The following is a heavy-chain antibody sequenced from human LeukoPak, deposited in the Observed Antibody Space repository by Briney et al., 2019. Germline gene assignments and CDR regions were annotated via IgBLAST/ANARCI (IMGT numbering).Heavy chain of an antibody. CDR2: IYYSGST. CDR1: GGSISSSSYY. CDR3: VRTNPWDLTYYFDY. D-gene: IGHD1-14*01. V-gene: IGHV4-39*07. Sequence: SETLSLTCTVSGGSISSSSYYWGWIRQPPGKGLEWIGSIYYSGSTYYNPSLKSRVTISVDTSKNQFSLRLTSVTAADTAVYYCVRTNPWDLTYYFDYWGQGTLVTVSS. J-gene: IGHJ4*02.